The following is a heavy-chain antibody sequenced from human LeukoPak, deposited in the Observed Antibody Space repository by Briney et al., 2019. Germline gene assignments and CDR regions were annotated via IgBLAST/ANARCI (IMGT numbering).Heavy chain of an antibody. D-gene: IGHD3-22*01. Sequence: PGGSLGLSCIASGFTFGDYVMSWVRQAPGKGLEWVGFIRSKAYGGTTKNAASVKGRFTISRDDSRSIAYLQMNSLKTEDTAVYYCTRRYNYDSSGYYYVRDAFDIWGQGTMVTVSS. J-gene: IGHJ3*02. CDR2: IRSKAYGGTT. CDR1: GFTFGDYV. CDR3: TRRYNYDSSGYYYVRDAFDI. V-gene: IGHV3-49*04.